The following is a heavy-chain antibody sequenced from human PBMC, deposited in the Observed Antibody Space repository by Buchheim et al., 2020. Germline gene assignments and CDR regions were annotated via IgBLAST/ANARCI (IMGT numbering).Heavy chain of an antibody. CDR3: ARAGLDT. Sequence: VQLQQWGAGLLKPSETLSLTCAVYGGSFSAYYWTWIRQPPGKGLEWIGEIHHSGGTKYNPSLKSRVTLSEDTSKKQFSLKLSSVTAADTAVYYCARAGLDTWGQGTL. CDR2: IHHSGGT. V-gene: IGHV4-34*01. J-gene: IGHJ4*02. D-gene: IGHD6-19*01. CDR1: GGSFSAYY.